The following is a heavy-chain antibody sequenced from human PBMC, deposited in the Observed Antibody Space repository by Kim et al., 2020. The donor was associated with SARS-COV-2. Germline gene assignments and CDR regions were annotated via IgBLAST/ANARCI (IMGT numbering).Heavy chain of an antibody. CDR3: ARAWGSGSYYNQDY. CDR2: IYSGGST. J-gene: IGHJ4*02. D-gene: IGHD3-10*01. V-gene: IGHV3-53*01. Sequence: GGSLRLSCAASGFTVSSNYMSWVRQAPGKGLEWVSVIYSGGSTYYADSVKGRFTISRDNSKNTLYLQMNSLRAEDTAVYYCARAWGSGSYYNQDYWGQGTLVTVYS. CDR1: GFTVSSNY.